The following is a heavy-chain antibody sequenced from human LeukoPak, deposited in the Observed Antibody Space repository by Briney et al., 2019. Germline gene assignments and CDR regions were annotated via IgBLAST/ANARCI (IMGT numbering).Heavy chain of an antibody. Sequence: PGGSLRLSCAASGFTFTSFGMHWVRQAPGRGLEWVAFIRYDGVTTHYADSVKGRFTVSRDDSQNTLYLQMNSLRVEDTAVYYCARDLGIQLDYELDYWGQGTLVTVSS. V-gene: IGHV3-30*02. CDR1: GFTFTSFG. D-gene: IGHD5-18*01. J-gene: IGHJ4*02. CDR3: ARDLGIQLDYELDY. CDR2: IRYDGVTT.